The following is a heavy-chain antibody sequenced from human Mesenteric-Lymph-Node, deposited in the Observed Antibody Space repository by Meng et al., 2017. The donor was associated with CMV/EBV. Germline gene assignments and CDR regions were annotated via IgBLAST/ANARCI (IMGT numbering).Heavy chain of an antibody. J-gene: IGHJ2*01. Sequence: SGGSISSGAYYWSWIRQHPGKGLEWIGYVHNGGSTSYNSSLKSRVSISLDMSRNHLSLTLTSVTAADTAVYYCATASGRPDWYFDLWGRGTLVTVSS. CDR1: GGSISSGAYY. V-gene: IGHV4-31*02. CDR2: VHNGGST. CDR3: ATASGRPDWYFDL. D-gene: IGHD1-26*01.